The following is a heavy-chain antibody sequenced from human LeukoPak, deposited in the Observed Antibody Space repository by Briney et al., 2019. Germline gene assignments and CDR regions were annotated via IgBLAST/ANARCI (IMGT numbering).Heavy chain of an antibody. V-gene: IGHV4-59*01. CDR1: GGSISSYY. CDR3: ARMMDIVATIGFDP. D-gene: IGHD5-12*01. CDR2: IYYSGST. Sequence: SSETLSLTCTVSGGSISSYYWSWIRQPPGKGLEWIGYIYYSGSTNYNPSLKSRVTISVDTSKNQFSLKLSSVTAADTAVYYCARMMDIVATIGFDPWGQGTLVTVSS. J-gene: IGHJ5*02.